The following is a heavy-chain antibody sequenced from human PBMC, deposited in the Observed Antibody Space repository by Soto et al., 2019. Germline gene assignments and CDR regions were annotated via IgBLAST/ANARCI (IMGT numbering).Heavy chain of an antibody. CDR1: GFALSDHY. Sequence: EVQLVESGGDLVQPGGSLRLSCVASGFALSDHYMDWVRLAPGKGLEWLGLIRDKAQSYSTDYAESVRGRFTISRDDSKNSLYLQTNSLPTDDTAIYYCADLTWGAYYLPWGQGTLVTVSS. CDR2: IRDKAQSYST. V-gene: IGHV3-72*01. CDR3: ADLTWGAYYLP. J-gene: IGHJ4*02. D-gene: IGHD3-22*01.